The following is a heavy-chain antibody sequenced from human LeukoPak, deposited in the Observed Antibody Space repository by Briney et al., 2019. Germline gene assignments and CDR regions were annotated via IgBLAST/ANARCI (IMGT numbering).Heavy chain of an antibody. Sequence: GASVKVSCKVSGYTLTELSMHWVRQAPGKGLEWMGGFDPEDGETIYAQKFQGRVTMTEDTSTDTAYMELSSLRSEDTAVYYCATLRGYSSGWSSPRSWYYFDYWGQGTLVTVSS. D-gene: IGHD6-19*01. V-gene: IGHV1-24*01. J-gene: IGHJ4*02. CDR1: GYTLTELS. CDR2: FDPEDGET. CDR3: ATLRGYSSGWSSPRSWYYFDY.